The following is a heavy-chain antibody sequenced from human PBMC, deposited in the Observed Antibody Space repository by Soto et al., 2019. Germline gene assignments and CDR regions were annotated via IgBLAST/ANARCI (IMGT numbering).Heavy chain of an antibody. CDR2: ISYDGSNK. CDR1: GFTFSSYG. D-gene: IGHD1-26*01. V-gene: IGHV3-30*18. Sequence: QVQLVESGGGVVQPGRSLRLSCAASGFTFSSYGMHWVRQAPGKGLEWVAVISYDGSNKYYADSVKGRFTISRDNSKNTLYLQMSSLRAEDTAVYYCAKDLGSEEAERSMDVWGQGTTVTVSS. CDR3: AKDLGSEEAERSMDV. J-gene: IGHJ6*02.